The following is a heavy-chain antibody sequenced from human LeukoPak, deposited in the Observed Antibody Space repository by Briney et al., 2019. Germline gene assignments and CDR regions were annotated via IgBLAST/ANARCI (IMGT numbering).Heavy chain of an antibody. CDR1: GGSVSSGDYY. J-gene: IGHJ4*02. CDR2: TSYSGST. CDR3: ARENPSGYYNRPIDY. V-gene: IGHV4-61*08. D-gene: IGHD3-22*01. Sequence: SETLSLTCTLSGGSVSSGDYYWSWIRQPPGKGLEWTGYTSYSGSTNYNPSLKSRVTISVDTSKNQFSLKFSSVTAADTAIYYCARENPSGYYNRPIDYWGQGTLVTVSS.